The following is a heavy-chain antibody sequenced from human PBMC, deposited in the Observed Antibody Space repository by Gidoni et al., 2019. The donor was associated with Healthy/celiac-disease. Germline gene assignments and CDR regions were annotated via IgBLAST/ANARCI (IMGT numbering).Heavy chain of an antibody. V-gene: IGHV3-33*01. CDR2: IWYAGSNN. CDR1: GFTFSSYG. Sequence: QVQQVESGGGVVKPGRSLRLSCAAAGFTFSSYGIHWVRQAPGTGLEWVAVIWYAGSNNYYADSVQVRFTISRDNSKNTLYLQMDSLRAEYTAVYYCARDWGCSCGSCYIYYSYGMDVWGQGTTVTVSS. J-gene: IGHJ6*02. CDR3: ARDWGCSCGSCYIYYSYGMDV. D-gene: IGHD2-15*01.